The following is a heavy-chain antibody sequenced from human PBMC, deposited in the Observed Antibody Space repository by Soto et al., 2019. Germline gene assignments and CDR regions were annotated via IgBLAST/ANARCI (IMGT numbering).Heavy chain of an antibody. V-gene: IGHV3-23*01. CDR1: GFTFSSYA. J-gene: IGHJ4*02. CDR3: AKVLVGGDYVDY. Sequence: SGGSLRLSCAASGFTFSSYAMSWVRQAPGKGLEWVSAISGSGGSTYYADSVKGRFTISRDNSKNTLYLQMNSLRAEDTAVYYCAKVLVGGDYVDYWRQGTPVTVSP. D-gene: IGHD1-26*01. CDR2: ISGSGGST.